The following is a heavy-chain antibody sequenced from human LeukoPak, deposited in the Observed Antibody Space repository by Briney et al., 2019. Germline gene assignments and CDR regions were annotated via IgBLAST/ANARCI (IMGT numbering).Heavy chain of an antibody. D-gene: IGHD5-12*01. Sequence: ASVKVSCKASGGTFSSYAISWVRQAPGQGLEWMGGIIPIFGTANYAQKFQGRVTITTDESTSTAYMELSSLRSEDTAVYYCARADEGYSGYDMGGDAFDIWGQGTMVTVSS. J-gene: IGHJ3*02. V-gene: IGHV1-69*05. CDR1: GGTFSSYA. CDR3: ARADEGYSGYDMGGDAFDI. CDR2: IIPIFGTA.